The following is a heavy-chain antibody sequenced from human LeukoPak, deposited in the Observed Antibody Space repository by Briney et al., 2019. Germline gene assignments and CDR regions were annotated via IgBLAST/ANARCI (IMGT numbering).Heavy chain of an antibody. J-gene: IGHJ4*02. CDR1: GGSISSHY. D-gene: IGHD6-13*01. V-gene: IGHV4-4*07. CDR3: ARDEGGMAAAGRNFDY. CDR2: ISTSGST. Sequence: SETLSLTCTGSGGSISSHYWSWIRQPAGKGLEWIGRISTSGSTNYNPSLKSRVTMSVDTSKNQFSLKLSAVTAADTAVYYCARDEGGMAAAGRNFDYWGQGTLVTVSS.